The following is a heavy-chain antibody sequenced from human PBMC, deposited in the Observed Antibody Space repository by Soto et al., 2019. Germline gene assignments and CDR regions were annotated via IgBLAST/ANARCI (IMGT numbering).Heavy chain of an antibody. J-gene: IGHJ4*02. CDR1: GYTFTSYG. CDR3: ARDGRGYSYGYFDY. V-gene: IGHV1-18*04. D-gene: IGHD5-18*01. Sequence: GASVKVSCKASGYTFTSYGISWVRQAPGQGLEWMGWISAYNGNTNYAQKLQGRVTMTTDTSTSTAYMELRSLRSDDTAVYYCARDGRGYSYGYFDYWVQGTLVTVSA. CDR2: ISAYNGNT.